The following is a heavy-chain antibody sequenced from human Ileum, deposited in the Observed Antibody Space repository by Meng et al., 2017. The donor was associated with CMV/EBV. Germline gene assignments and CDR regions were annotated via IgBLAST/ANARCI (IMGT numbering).Heavy chain of an antibody. CDR1: GFTFSTYY. D-gene: IGHD2-2*01. V-gene: IGHV3-7*01. CDR3: ARDYCSGTACHDVFDI. J-gene: IGHJ3*02. Sequence: GGSLRLSCAASGFTFSTYYMSWVRQAPGKGLELVANIKQDGSEKYYMDSVKGRFTISRDNAKNSLYLQMNSLRGEDTALYYCARDYCSGTACHDVFDIWGQGTMVTVSS. CDR2: IKQDGSEK.